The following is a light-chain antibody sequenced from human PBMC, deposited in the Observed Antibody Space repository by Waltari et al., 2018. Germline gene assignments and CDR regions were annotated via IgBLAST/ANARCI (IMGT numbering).Light chain of an antibody. Sequence: DIQMTQSPSSLSASVGDRVTITCRASQSISSYLNWYQQKPGNAPKLLSYAASSLQSGVPARFSGSGSGTDCTLTISSLQPEEFATYYCQQSYSTPPTFGQGTKLEI. V-gene: IGKV1-39*01. CDR3: QQSYSTPPT. CDR1: QSISSY. CDR2: AAS. J-gene: IGKJ2*01.